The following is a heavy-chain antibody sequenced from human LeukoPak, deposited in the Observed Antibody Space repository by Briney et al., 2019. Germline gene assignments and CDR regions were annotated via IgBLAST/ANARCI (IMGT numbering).Heavy chain of an antibody. Sequence: PGGSLRLSCAASGFTFSSYAMHWVRQAPGKGLEWVSYISDGGTTIYYADSVRGRFTIFRDNAKNSVYLQMSSLRAEDTAVYYCARDLTSSWYGFDYWGQGTLVTVSS. V-gene: IGHV3-48*01. J-gene: IGHJ4*02. CDR3: ARDLTSSWYGFDY. CDR2: ISDGGTTI. CDR1: GFTFSSYA. D-gene: IGHD6-13*01.